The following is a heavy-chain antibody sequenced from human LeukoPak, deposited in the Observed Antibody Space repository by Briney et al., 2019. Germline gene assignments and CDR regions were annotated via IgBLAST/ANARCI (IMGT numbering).Heavy chain of an antibody. CDR3: ARLPITKRAMDV. Sequence: SETLSLTCSVSGDSIRSGDAYWGWIRQSPLKGLEWIASIYYVGSPHYNPSLNSRRVTMSVDTAKNQFSLKLTSVTAADTAVYYCARLPITKRAMDVWGQGATVTVSS. CDR1: GDSIRSGDAY. CDR2: IYYVGSP. V-gene: IGHV4-39*01. D-gene: IGHD3-3*01. J-gene: IGHJ6*02.